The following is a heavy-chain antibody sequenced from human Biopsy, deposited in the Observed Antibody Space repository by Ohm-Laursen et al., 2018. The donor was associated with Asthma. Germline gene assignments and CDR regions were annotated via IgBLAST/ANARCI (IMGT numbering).Heavy chain of an antibody. J-gene: IGHJ4*02. Sequence: SDTLSLTCTVSGGSISNSNYYWGWIRQSPGKGLEWIGSLHYSGTTNYNPSLKGRVTISIDASKNQFSLKLTSVTAADTAVYYCARGVDRVTGLLDHFDSWGQGTLVTVSS. CDR3: ARGVDRVTGLLDHFDS. V-gene: IGHV4-39*07. CDR2: LHYSGTT. CDR1: GGSISNSNYY. D-gene: IGHD2-21*02.